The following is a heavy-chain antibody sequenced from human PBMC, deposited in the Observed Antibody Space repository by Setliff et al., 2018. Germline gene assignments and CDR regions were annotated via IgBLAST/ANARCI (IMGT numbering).Heavy chain of an antibody. CDR2: IIPIFGTA. V-gene: IGHV1-69*06. CDR1: GGTFSSYA. CDR3: ALEYSNSSPTVYYYMDV. Sequence: ASVKVSCKASGGTFSSYAISWVRQAPGQGLEWMGGIIPIFGTANYAQKFQGRVTITADKSTSTAYMELSRLTSEDTAVYYCALEYSNSSPTVYYYMDVWGKGTTVTV. D-gene: IGHD6-6*01. J-gene: IGHJ6*03.